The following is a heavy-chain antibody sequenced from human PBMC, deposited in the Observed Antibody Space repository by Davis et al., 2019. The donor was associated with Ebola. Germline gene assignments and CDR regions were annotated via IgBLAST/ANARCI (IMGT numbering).Heavy chain of an antibody. CDR2: IIPIFGTP. J-gene: IGHJ4*02. CDR1: GGTFSSYA. Sequence: AASVKVSCKASGGTFSSYAISWVRQAPGQGLEWMGGIIPIFGTPNYAQKFQGRVTITADKSTSTAYMELSSLRSEDTAVYYCAREVTVTTNYFDYWGQGTLVTVSS. D-gene: IGHD4-17*01. CDR3: AREVTVTTNYFDY. V-gene: IGHV1-69*06.